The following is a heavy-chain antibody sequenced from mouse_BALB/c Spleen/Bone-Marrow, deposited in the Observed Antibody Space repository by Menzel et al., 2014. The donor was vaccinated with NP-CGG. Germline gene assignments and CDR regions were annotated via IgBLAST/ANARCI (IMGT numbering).Heavy chain of an antibody. CDR3: ARHACYGQTEVSFVY. V-gene: IGHV5-9-2*01. CDR1: GFTFNSYG. CDR2: ISGGGSYT. D-gene: IGHD2-10*01. Sequence: EVKLMESGGGLVKPGGSLKLSCAASGFTFNSYGMSWVRPTPGKRLEWVATISGGGSYTFYPDSVNGRFTISRDNAKNNLSLQLSSLRSEDTALYYCARHACYGQTEVSFVYWGQGTLVTVSA. J-gene: IGHJ3*01.